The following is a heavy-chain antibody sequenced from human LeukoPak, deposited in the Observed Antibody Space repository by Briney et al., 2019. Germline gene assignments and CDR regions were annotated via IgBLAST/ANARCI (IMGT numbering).Heavy chain of an antibody. CDR1: GYTFTGYY. Sequence: GASVKVSCKASGYTFTGYYMHWVRQAPGQGLEWMGWINPNSGGTNYAQKFQGRVTMTRDTSISTAYMELSRLRSDDTAVYYCASSDPTTGYSSSWYNYYYYGMDVWGQGTTVTVSS. J-gene: IGHJ6*02. CDR3: ASSDPTTGYSSSWYNYYYYGMDV. D-gene: IGHD6-13*01. CDR2: INPNSGGT. V-gene: IGHV1-2*02.